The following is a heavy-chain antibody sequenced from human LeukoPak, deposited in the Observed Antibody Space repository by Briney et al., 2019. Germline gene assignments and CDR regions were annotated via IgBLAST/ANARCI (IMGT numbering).Heavy chain of an antibody. CDR1: GVHISSYY. CDR3: ATGPAHPFDY. Sequence: SETLSLTCTVSGVHISSYYWSCIRQPPGKGLEWIGYIYYSGSTNYNLSLKSRVTISVDTSKNQFSLKLSSVSPADTAVYFCATGPAHPFDYCGQGTLVTVSS. CDR2: IYYSGST. D-gene: IGHD6-6*01. V-gene: IGHV4-59*08. J-gene: IGHJ4*02.